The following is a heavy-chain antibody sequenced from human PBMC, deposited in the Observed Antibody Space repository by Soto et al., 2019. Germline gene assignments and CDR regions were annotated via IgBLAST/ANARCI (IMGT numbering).Heavy chain of an antibody. CDR3: ARDFRYSIGLFDY. D-gene: IGHD6-19*01. Sequence: EVQLVESGGGLVQPGGSLRLSCAASGFTFTTYWMSWVRQAPGKGLEWVANIKQDGSEKYYVDSVKGRFTISRDNAMNSLYLQMNSLRAGDTAVYYCARDFRYSIGLFDYWGQGTLVTVSS. CDR2: IKQDGSEK. V-gene: IGHV3-7*03. CDR1: GFTFTTYW. J-gene: IGHJ4*02.